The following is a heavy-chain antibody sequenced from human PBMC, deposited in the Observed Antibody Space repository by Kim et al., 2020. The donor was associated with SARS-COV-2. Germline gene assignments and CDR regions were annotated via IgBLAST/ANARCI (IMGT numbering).Heavy chain of an antibody. J-gene: IGHJ4*02. V-gene: IGHV3-74*01. CDR1: GFPFRRYW. D-gene: IGHD3-10*01. CDR2: TNEDGTTT. CDR3: ARDLSGADDY. Sequence: LSLTCAASGFPFRRYWMHWVRQVPGKGLVWVSRTNEDGTTTNYADSVKGRFTISRDNAENTLYLQMNSLTAEDTAVYYCARDLSGADDYWGQGTLVTVSS.